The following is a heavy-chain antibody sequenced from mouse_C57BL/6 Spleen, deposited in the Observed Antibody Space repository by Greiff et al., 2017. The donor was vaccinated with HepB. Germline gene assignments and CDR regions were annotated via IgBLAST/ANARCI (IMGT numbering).Heavy chain of an antibody. CDR1: GYTFSSYW. D-gene: IGHD2-3*01. CDR2: IYPGNSDT. J-gene: IGHJ3*01. CDR3: AIEMGLFLQD. V-gene: IGHV1-5*01. Sequence: VQLQQSGTVLARPGASVKMSCKTSGYTFSSYWMHWVKQRPGQGLEWIGAIYPGNSDTSYNQKFKGQATLTAVTSASTAYMERSSLTNEDSAVYYCAIEMGLFLQDWGQGTLVTVSA.